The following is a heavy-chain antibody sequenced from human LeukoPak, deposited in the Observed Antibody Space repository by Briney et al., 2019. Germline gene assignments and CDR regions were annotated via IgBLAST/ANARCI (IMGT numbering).Heavy chain of an antibody. CDR1: GGSISSYY. Sequence: SETLSLTCTVSGGSISSYYWSWIRQPPGKGLEWIGYIYYSGSTNYNPSLKSRVTISVDTSKNQFSLKLSSVTAADTAVYYCARVRATVRLGDPHYYYYGMDAWGQGTTVTVSS. J-gene: IGHJ6*02. CDR2: IYYSGST. D-gene: IGHD4-4*01. CDR3: ARVRATVRLGDPHYYYYGMDA. V-gene: IGHV4-59*01.